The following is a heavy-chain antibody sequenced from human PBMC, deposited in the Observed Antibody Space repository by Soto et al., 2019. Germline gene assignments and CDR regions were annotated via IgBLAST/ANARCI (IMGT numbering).Heavy chain of an antibody. Sequence: GESLKISCQDSGYGFTTKWISWVRPMPGKGLEWVGRVEPSDSYTDYSPSFRGHVIISVDRSVSTAYLERSSLKASGSAIYYRVRHSPPPVAARAPFDPWGQGPLFTVSS. CDR3: VRHSPPPVAARAPFDP. V-gene: IGHV5-10-1*01. CDR1: GYGFTTKW. J-gene: IGHJ5*02. CDR2: VEPSDSYT. D-gene: IGHD2-21*01.